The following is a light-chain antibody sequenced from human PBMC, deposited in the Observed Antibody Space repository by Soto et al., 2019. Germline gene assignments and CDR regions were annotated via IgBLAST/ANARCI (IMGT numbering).Light chain of an antibody. CDR2: EVT. Sequence: QSALTQPPSASGSPGQSVTISCTGTSRDVGAYNYVSWYQQHPGEAPKLMIFEVTKRPSGVPDRFSGSKSGNTASLTVSGLRAEDEADYYCSSYAGNNNLVFGGGTKLTVL. CDR1: SRDVGAYNY. CDR3: SSYAGNNNLV. V-gene: IGLV2-8*01. J-gene: IGLJ3*02.